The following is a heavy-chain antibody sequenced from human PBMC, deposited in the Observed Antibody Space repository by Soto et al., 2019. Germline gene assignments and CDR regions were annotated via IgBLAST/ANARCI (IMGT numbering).Heavy chain of an antibody. CDR1: GFTFSSYA. CDR3: ARYDWFAAPLPDH. V-gene: IGHV3-30*04. Sequence: QVQLVESGGGVVQPGRSLRLSCAASGFTFSSYAMHWVRQAPGKGLEWVAVISYDGRNKYYADAVKGRFTISRDKSKNTLYRQMISLRAEDPAVYYCARYDWFAAPLPDHWGQGTLVTVSS. CDR2: ISYDGRNK. D-gene: IGHD3-9*01. J-gene: IGHJ4*02.